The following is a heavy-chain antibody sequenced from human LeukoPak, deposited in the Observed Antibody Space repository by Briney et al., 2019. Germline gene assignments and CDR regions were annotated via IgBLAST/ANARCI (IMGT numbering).Heavy chain of an antibody. V-gene: IGHV3-30*02. CDR2: IRYDGSNK. D-gene: IGHD2-2*01. CDR3: AKGVPAAIGLLFDY. Sequence: GGSLRLSCAASGFTFSSYGMHWVRQAPGKGLEWVAFIRYDGSNKYYADSVKGRFTISRDNSKNTLYLQMNSLRAEDTAVYYCAKGVPAAIGLLFDYWGQGTLVTVSS. J-gene: IGHJ4*02. CDR1: GFTFSSYG.